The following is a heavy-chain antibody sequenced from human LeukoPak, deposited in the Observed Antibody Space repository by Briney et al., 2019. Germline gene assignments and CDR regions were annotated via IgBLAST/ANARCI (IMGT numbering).Heavy chain of an antibody. CDR1: GFTFSSYA. CDR3: AKGPSGEKNYYFEY. D-gene: IGHD2-21*01. J-gene: IGHJ4*02. V-gene: IGHV3-23*01. CDR2: ISDSGTYT. Sequence: PGGSLRLSCAASGFTFSSYAMSWVRQAPGKGLEWVSAISDSGTYTNYADSVKGRFTISRDNPKNTLYVQMNSLRAEDTAVYYCAKGPSGEKNYYFEYWGQGTLVTVSS.